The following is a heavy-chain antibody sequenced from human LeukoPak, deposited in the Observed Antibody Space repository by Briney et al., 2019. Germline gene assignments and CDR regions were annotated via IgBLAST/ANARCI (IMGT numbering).Heavy chain of an antibody. CDR3: ARGRGGTYSHGYYYYYMDV. CDR2: IKQDGSEE. D-gene: IGHD1-26*01. V-gene: IGHV3-7*01. J-gene: IGHJ6*03. Sequence: TGGSLRLSCAASGFTFSNYWMSWVRQAPGKGLEWVANIKQDGSEEFYVDSVKGRFTISRDNARNSLYLQMNSLRAEDTAVYYCARGRGGTYSHGYYYYYMDVWGKGTTVTVSS. CDR1: GFTFSNYW.